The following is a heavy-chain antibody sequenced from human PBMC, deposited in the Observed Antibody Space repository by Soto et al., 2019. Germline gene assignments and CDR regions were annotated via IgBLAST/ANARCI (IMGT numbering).Heavy chain of an antibody. D-gene: IGHD3-16*01. CDR3: ARAVRRPEISFGGVIILFDP. Sequence: QVQLQQWGAGLLKPSETLSLTCAVSNGSFSGHYWSWIRQPPGEGLEWIGEISHSGSASYNPSHKSRVTISVDTSKSQVSPKLSSVTAADTAVYYCARAVRRPEISFGGVIILFDPWGQGTLVTVSS. V-gene: IGHV4-34*02. J-gene: IGHJ5*02. CDR1: NGSFSGHY. CDR2: ISHSGSA.